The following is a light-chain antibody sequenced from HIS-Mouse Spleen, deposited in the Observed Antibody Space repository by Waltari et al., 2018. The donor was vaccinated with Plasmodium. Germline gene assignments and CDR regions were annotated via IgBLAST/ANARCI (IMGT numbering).Light chain of an antibody. J-gene: IGLJ2*01. Sequence: QLVLTQSPSASASLGASVTLTCTLSSGHSSYAIAWPQQQPEKGPRYLMKLNSDGSHSKGDGIPDRFSGSSSGAERYLTISSLQSEDEADYYCQTWGTGMGVFGGGTKLTVL. V-gene: IGLV4-69*01. CDR1: SGHSSYA. CDR3: QTWGTGMGV. CDR2: LNSDGSH.